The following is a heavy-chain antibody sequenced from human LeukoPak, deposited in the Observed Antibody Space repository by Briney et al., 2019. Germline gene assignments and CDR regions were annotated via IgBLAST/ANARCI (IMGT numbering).Heavy chain of an antibody. Sequence: SETLSLTCAVSGGSISSSNWWSWVRQPPGKELEWIGEIFHSGSTNYNPSLKSRVTISVDKSKNQFSLKLSSVTAADTAVYYCARAPAAAGASYFDYWGQGTLVTVSS. CDR2: IFHSGST. J-gene: IGHJ4*02. V-gene: IGHV4-4*02. CDR3: ARAPAAAGASYFDY. CDR1: GGSISSSNW. D-gene: IGHD6-13*01.